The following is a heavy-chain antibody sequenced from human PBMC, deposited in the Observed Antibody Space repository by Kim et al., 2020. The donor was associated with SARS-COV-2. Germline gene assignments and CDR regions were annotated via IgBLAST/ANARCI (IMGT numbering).Heavy chain of an antibody. D-gene: IGHD3-9*01. J-gene: IGHJ6*02. Sequence: ASVKVSCKASGYTFTSYDINWVRQATGQGLEWMGWMNPNSGNTGYAQKFQGRVTMTRNTSISTAYMELSSLRSEDTAVYYCARHFTVLRYFDWHPQRNYYGMDVWGQGTTVTVSS. CDR2: MNPNSGNT. CDR3: ARHFTVLRYFDWHPQRNYYGMDV. CDR1: GYTFTSYD. V-gene: IGHV1-8*01.